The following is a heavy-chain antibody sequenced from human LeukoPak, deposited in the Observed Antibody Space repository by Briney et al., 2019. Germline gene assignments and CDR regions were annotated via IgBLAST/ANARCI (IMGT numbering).Heavy chain of an antibody. D-gene: IGHD2-2*03. V-gene: IGHV3-53*01. J-gene: IGHJ4*02. CDR2: IYSGGST. CDR1: GFTVSSND. CDR3: AKDSHWILFDD. Sequence: GGSLRLSCAASGFTVSSNDMSWVRQAPGKGLECISVIYSGGSTDYADSVKGRLTISRDNSKNTLYLQMNSLRAEDTAVYYCAKDSHWILFDDWGQGTLVTVSS.